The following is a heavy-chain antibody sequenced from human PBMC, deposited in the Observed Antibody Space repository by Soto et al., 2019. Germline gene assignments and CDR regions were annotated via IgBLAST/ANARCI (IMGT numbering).Heavy chain of an antibody. Sequence: SETLSLTCTVSGGSISSYYWSWIRQPPGKGLEWIGYIYYSGSTNYNPSLKSRVTISVDTSKNQFSLKLSSVTAADTAVYYCARSELAAASKNPEYFQHWGQGTLVTVSS. CDR1: GGSISSYY. CDR2: IYYSGST. CDR3: ARSELAAASKNPEYFQH. D-gene: IGHD6-13*01. V-gene: IGHV4-59*01. J-gene: IGHJ1*01.